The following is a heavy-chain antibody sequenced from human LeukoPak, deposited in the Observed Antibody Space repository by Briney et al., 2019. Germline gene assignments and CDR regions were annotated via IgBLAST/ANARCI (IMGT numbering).Heavy chain of an antibody. J-gene: IGHJ3*02. D-gene: IGHD4-17*01. CDR2: IYTSGST. CDR1: GGSISSYY. Sequence: SETLSITCTVSGGSISSYYWSWIRQPAGKGLEWIGRIYTSGSTNYNPSLKSRVTMSVDTSKNQFSLKLSSVTAADTAVYYCARGEDYGDYHDAFDIWGQGTMVTVSS. V-gene: IGHV4-4*07. CDR3: ARGEDYGDYHDAFDI.